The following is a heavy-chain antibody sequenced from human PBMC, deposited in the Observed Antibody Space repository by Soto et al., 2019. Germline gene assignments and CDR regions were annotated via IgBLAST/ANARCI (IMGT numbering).Heavy chain of an antibody. J-gene: IGHJ3*02. D-gene: IGHD1-26*01. CDR1: GYTFTVYY. CDR3: ARDREIVGATSAFDI. Sequence: ASVKVSCKASGYTFTVYYMHWVRQAPGQGLEWMGWINPNSGGTNYAQKFQGWVTMTRDTSISTAYMELSRLRSDDTAVYYCARDREIVGATSAFDIWGQGTMVTVSS. CDR2: INPNSGGT. V-gene: IGHV1-2*04.